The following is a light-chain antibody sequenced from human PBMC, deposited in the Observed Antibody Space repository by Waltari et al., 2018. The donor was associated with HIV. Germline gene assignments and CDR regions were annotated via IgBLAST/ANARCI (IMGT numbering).Light chain of an antibody. CDR1: QSVSSSY. CDR3: QQYET. CDR2: GAS. V-gene: IGKV3-20*01. J-gene: IGKJ1*01. Sequence: EIVLTQSPGTLSLSPGERATLSCRASQSVSSSYLAWYQQKPGQAPRLLIYGASSRATGIPDRFSGSGSGTDFTLTISRPEPEDFAVYYCQQYETFGQGTKVEIK.